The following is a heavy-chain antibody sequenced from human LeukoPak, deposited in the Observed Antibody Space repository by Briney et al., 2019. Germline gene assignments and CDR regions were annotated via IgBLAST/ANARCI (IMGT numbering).Heavy chain of an antibody. V-gene: IGHV4-34*01. Sequence: TASETLSLTCAVYGGSFSGYYWSWIRQPPGKGLEWIGEINHSGSTNYNPSLKSRVTISVDTSKNQFSLKLSSVTAADTAVYYCARHLYYYGSGSYHINWFDPWGQGTLVTVSP. CDR3: ARHLYYYGSGSYHINWFDP. CDR1: GGSFSGYY. CDR2: INHSGST. D-gene: IGHD3-10*01. J-gene: IGHJ5*02.